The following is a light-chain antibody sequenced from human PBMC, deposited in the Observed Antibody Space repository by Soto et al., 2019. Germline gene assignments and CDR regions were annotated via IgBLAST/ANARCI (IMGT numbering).Light chain of an antibody. CDR2: GAS. J-gene: IGKJ5*01. CDR1: QSVSSSY. CDR3: QQYGSSPIT. V-gene: IGKV3-20*01. Sequence: IVLPQSRGTLYLSPGERATLSFRASQSVSSSYLAWYQQKPGQAPRLLIHGASSRATGIPDRISGSGSGTDFTLTISRLEPEDFAVYYCQQYGSSPITFGQGTRLQI.